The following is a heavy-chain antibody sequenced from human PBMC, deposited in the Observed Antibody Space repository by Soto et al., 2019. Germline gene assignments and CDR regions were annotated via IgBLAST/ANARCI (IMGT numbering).Heavy chain of an antibody. D-gene: IGHD3-22*01. V-gene: IGHV4-59*01. CDR1: SDSISSYY. CDR3: ARHPIVVVIDVNWFDP. J-gene: IGHJ5*02. Sequence: SETLSLTXTVSSDSISSYYWSWIRQPPGKRLEWIGYISYSGSTDYNPSLKSRVTISGDTSKNQFSLKVSSVTAADTAVYYCARHPIVVVIDVNWFDPWGQGTLVTVSS. CDR2: ISYSGST.